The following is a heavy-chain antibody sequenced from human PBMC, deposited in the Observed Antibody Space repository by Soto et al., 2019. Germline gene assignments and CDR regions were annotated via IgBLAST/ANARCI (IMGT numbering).Heavy chain of an antibody. CDR3: AKNSGWFNT. D-gene: IGHD3-10*01. CDR1: GVPFISTD. Sequence: PGGSLRLSCAASGVPFISTDMTWVRQAPGKGLDWVSTIDGSGGTTYYADSVKGRFTISRNNSMNTVYLQMNSLRADDTALYYCAKNSGWFNTWGQGALVTVSS. CDR2: IDGSGGTT. J-gene: IGHJ5*02. V-gene: IGHV3-23*01.